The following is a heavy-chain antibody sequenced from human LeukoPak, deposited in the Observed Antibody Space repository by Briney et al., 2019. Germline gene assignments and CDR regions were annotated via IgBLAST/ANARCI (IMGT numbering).Heavy chain of an antibody. CDR3: ARAQKLGTGLDH. J-gene: IGHJ4*02. CDR1: GFTFSSYS. V-gene: IGHV3-21*01. CDR2: ISSSSYI. D-gene: IGHD1-14*01. Sequence: PGGSLRLSCVASGFTFSSYSMNWVRQAPGKGLEWVSSISSSSYIYYADSVKGRFTISRDNAKNSLYLQMNSLRAEDTAVYYCARAQKLGTGLDHWGQGTLVTVSS.